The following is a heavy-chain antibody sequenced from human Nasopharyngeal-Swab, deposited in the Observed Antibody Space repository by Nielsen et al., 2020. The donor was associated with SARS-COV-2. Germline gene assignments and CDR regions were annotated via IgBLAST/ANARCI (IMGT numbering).Heavy chain of an antibody. V-gene: IGHV1-46*01. D-gene: IGHD3-3*01. CDR3: ARDGVLTIFGVWRAPGSEYYFDY. Sequence: ASVKVSCKASGYTFTSYYMHWVRQAPGQGLEWMGIINPSGGSTSYAQKFQGRVTMTRDTSTGTVYMELSSLRSEDTAVYYCARDGVLTIFGVWRAPGSEYYFDYWGQGTLVTVSS. CDR1: GYTFTSYY. CDR2: INPSGGST. J-gene: IGHJ4*02.